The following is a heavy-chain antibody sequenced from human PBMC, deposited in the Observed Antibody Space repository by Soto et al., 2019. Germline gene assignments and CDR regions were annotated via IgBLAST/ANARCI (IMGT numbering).Heavy chain of an antibody. V-gene: IGHV3-23*01. CDR2: ISSSGDIP. D-gene: IGHD4-17*01. CDR1: GFTFTTYA. J-gene: IGHJ4*02. CDR3: AKVNSIVGDGDHDY. Sequence: EVQLLESGGGLVQPGGSLRLSCAASGFTFTTYAMSWVRQPPGRGLEWVSGISSSGDIPYYADSVKGRFTISRDQSKKTVYLQMNSLRAEDTALYYCAKVNSIVGDGDHDYWGQGTLVSVSS.